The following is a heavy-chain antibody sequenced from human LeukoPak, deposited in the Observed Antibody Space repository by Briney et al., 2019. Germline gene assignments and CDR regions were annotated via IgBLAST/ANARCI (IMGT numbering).Heavy chain of an antibody. CDR3: ARDPGGYLDY. Sequence: PGGSLRLSCAASGFVFSNYGIHWVRQAPGKGLEWVAVISYDGVNKYYADSVRGRFTLSRDNSKNTLYLQMNSLRAEDTAVYYCARDPGGYLDYWGQGTLVTVSS. D-gene: IGHD1-14*01. V-gene: IGHV3-30-3*01. CDR1: GFVFSNYG. J-gene: IGHJ4*02. CDR2: ISYDGVNK.